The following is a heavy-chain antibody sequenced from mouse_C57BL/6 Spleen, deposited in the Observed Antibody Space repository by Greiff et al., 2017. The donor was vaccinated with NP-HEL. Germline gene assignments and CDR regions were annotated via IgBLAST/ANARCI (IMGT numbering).Heavy chain of an antibody. D-gene: IGHD1-1*01. CDR1: GYTFTTYP. V-gene: IGHV1-47*01. Sequence: VKLVESGAELVKPGASVKMSCKASGYTFTTYPIEWMKQNHGKSLEWIGNFHPYNDDTKYNEKFKGKATLTVEKSSSTVYLELSRLTSDDSAVYYCAIITTVVGPFDYWGQGTTLTVSS. CDR2: FHPYNDDT. CDR3: AIITTVVGPFDY. J-gene: IGHJ2*01.